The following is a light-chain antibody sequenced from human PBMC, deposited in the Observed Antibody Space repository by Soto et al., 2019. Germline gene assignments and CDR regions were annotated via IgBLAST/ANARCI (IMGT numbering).Light chain of an antibody. J-gene: IGKJ4*01. CDR2: EAS. V-gene: IGKV1-33*01. CDR1: QDIKNY. CDR3: QQCDDFIT. Sequence: DIQMTQSPSSLSASVGDRVTITCQASQDIKNYLNWYQQKPGKAAKLLIYEASNLETGVPSRFSGSGSGRSFTFTISSLQPEDIATYYCQQCDDFITFGGGTRLEIK.